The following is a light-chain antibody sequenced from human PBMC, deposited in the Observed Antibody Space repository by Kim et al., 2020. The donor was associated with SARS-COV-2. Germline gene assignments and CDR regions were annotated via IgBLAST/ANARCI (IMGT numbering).Light chain of an antibody. Sequence: SPGERATLSCGASQSIRSNFLAWYQQKPGQAPRLLVYGASTRASGIPDRFSGSGSGTYFTLTISSLEPDDFAVYYCQQYSTSPLTFGGGTKVDIK. CDR3: QQYSTSPLT. CDR2: GAS. CDR1: QSIRSNF. J-gene: IGKJ4*01. V-gene: IGKV3-20*01.